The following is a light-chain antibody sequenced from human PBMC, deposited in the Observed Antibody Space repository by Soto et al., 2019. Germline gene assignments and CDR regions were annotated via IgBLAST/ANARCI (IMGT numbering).Light chain of an antibody. J-gene: IGKJ1*01. CDR3: QQYNSYSPT. V-gene: IGKV1-5*03. Sequence: DIQMTQSPSTLSASVGDRVTITCRASQSINGWLAWYQQKPGKAPSVLIYKASSLESGVPSRFSGSGSGTEFTLTINSLQPDDSATYYCQQYNSYSPTFGQGTKVEIK. CDR2: KAS. CDR1: QSINGW.